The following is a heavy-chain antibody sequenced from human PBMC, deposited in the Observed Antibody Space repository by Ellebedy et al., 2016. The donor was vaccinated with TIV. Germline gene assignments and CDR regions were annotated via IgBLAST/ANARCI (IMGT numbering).Heavy chain of an antibody. Sequence: MPSETLSLTCTVSGGSINDYYWSWIRQPPGKGLEWIGYIYYDGSTNYNPSLKSRVTMSLVTSKNQFSLKVSSVTAADTAVYYCARHRGGRTTYWGQGTLVTVSS. CDR2: IYYDGST. CDR1: GGSINDYY. J-gene: IGHJ4*02. CDR3: ARHRGGRTTY. V-gene: IGHV4-59*08. D-gene: IGHD3-16*01.